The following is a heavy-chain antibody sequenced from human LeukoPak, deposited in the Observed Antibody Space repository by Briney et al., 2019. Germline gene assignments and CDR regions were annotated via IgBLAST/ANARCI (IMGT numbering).Heavy chain of an antibody. V-gene: IGHV1-69*13. CDR3: ARGVVGATTGAYYVDC. J-gene: IGHJ4*02. D-gene: IGHD1-26*01. Sequence: GASVKVSCKASGGTFISYAISWVRQAPGQGLEWMGGIIPIFGSANYAQKFQGRVTITADESTSTAYMELSSLRSEDTAVYYCARGVVGATTGAYYVDCWGQGTLVAVSS. CDR2: IIPIFGSA. CDR1: GGTFISYA.